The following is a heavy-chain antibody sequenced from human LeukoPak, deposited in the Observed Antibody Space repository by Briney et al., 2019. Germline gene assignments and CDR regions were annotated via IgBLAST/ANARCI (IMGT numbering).Heavy chain of an antibody. Sequence: GGSLRLSCAASGFTFSSYGMHWVRQAPGKGLEWVAFIRYDGSNKYYADSVKGRFTISRDTSKNTLYMQMSRLRAEDTAVYYCAKLFWPTAGLDYYYYYMDVWGKGTTVTISS. CDR2: IRYDGSNK. CDR3: AKLFWPTAGLDYYYYYMDV. V-gene: IGHV3-30*02. D-gene: IGHD6-13*01. CDR1: GFTFSSYG. J-gene: IGHJ6*03.